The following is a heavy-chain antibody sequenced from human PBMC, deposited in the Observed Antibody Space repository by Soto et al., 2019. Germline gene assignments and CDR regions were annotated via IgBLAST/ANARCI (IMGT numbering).Heavy chain of an antibody. J-gene: IGHJ5*02. CDR1: GFIFSTYA. V-gene: IGHV3-30-3*01. CDR2: ISYDGNSN. Sequence: QVQVVESGGGVVQPGGSLRLSCAASGFIFSTYAMYWVRQTPGKGLEWVAVISYDGNSNFYTDSVKGRFTISRDNSRNTLYLQMNNLRTEDTALYFCARDSVPLAGTSWAGNRLDPWGQGTLVTVSS. D-gene: IGHD6-13*01. CDR3: ARDSVPLAGTSWAGNRLDP.